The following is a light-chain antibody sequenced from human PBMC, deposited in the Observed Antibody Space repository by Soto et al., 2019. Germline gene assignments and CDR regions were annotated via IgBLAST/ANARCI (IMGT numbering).Light chain of an antibody. CDR1: QSVSSS. J-gene: IGKJ1*01. CDR2: GAS. V-gene: IGKV3-15*01. CDR3: QQYNNWWT. Sequence: EIVMTQSPATLSVSPGERATLSCRASQSVSSSLAWYQQKPGQAPRLLIYGASTRATGIPARFSGSGSETEFTLTISGLQSEDSAVYYCQQYNNWWTFGQGTKVEIK.